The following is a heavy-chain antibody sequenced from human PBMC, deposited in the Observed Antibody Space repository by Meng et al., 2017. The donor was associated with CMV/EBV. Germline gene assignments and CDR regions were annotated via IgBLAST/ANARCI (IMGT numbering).Heavy chain of an antibody. CDR3: ARRGMRQLPFSYNGFDP. D-gene: IGHD2-2*01. V-gene: IGHV4-34*01. Sequence: YGGSFSGYYWSWIRQPPGQGLEWIGEINHSGSTNYNPSLKSRVTISVDTSKNQFSLKLSSVTAADTAVYYCARRGMRQLPFSYNGFDPWGQGTLVTVSS. J-gene: IGHJ5*02. CDR2: INHSGST. CDR1: GGSFSGYY.